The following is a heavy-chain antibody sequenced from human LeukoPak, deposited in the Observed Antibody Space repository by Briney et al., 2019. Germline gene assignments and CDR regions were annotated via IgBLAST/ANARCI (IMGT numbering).Heavy chain of an antibody. D-gene: IGHD2-2*01. CDR3: ARGPLPAAAIDY. Sequence: SETLSLTCTVSGGSISSYYWSWIRQPPGKGLEWIGYIYYSGSTNYNPSLKSRVTISVDTSKNQFSLKLSSVTAADTAVYYCARGPLPAAAIDYWGQGTLVTVSS. V-gene: IGHV4-59*01. CDR2: IYYSGST. CDR1: GGSISSYY. J-gene: IGHJ4*02.